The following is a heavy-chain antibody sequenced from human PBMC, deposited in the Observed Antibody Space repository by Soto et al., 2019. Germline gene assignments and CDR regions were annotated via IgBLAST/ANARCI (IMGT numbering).Heavy chain of an antibody. V-gene: IGHV5-51*01. CDR3: ARRDYYDSSGYYAQTGYFQH. CDR2: IYPGDSDT. Sequence: PGESLKISCKGSGYSFTSYWIGWVRQMPGKGLEWMGIIYPGDSDTRYSPSFQGQVTISADKSISTAYLQWSSLKASDTAMYYCARRDYYDSSGYYAQTGYFQHWGQGTLVTVSS. D-gene: IGHD3-22*01. CDR1: GYSFTSYW. J-gene: IGHJ1*01.